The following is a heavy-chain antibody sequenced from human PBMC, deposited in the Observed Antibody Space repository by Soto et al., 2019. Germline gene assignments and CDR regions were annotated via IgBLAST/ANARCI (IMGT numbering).Heavy chain of an antibody. CDR2: MNQDGSVE. J-gene: IGHJ4*02. D-gene: IGHD4-4*01. CDR3: ARDAAYSRFDY. Sequence: XGSLRLSCFDAGCTLSSSRMTWVRQSPGKGLERVAIMNQDGSVEGYLDSVRGRFTISRDNAKRSLFLQMNSLRAEDTAVYYCARDAAYSRFDYWGQGNPVTVSS. CDR1: GCTLSSSR. V-gene: IGHV3-7*03.